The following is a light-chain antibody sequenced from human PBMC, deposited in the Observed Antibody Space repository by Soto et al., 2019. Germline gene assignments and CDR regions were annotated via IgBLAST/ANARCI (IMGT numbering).Light chain of an antibody. V-gene: IGKV3-20*01. J-gene: IGKJ1*01. CDR2: DAS. Sequence: EIVLTQSPGTLSLSPGERATLFCRASQSVSSNYLSWYQQKPGQAPRLFIHDASIRATGIPDRFSGSGSGTDFTLTISRLEPEDFAVYYCQQYANSRTFGQGTKVEIK. CDR1: QSVSSNY. CDR3: QQYANSRT.